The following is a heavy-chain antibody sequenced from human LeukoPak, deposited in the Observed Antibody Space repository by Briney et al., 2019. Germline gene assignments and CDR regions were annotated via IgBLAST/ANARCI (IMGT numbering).Heavy chain of an antibody. CDR3: ARIRYYYDSSGPRNWYFDL. CDR2: INPSGGST. V-gene: IGHV1-46*01. J-gene: IGHJ2*01. D-gene: IGHD3-22*01. CDR1: GYTFTSYY. Sequence: ASVKVSCKASGYTFTSYYMHWVRQAPGQGLEWMGIINPSGGSTSYAQKFQGRVTMTRDTSASTAYMELSSLRSEDTAVYYCARIRYYYDSSGPRNWYFDLWGRGTLVTVSS.